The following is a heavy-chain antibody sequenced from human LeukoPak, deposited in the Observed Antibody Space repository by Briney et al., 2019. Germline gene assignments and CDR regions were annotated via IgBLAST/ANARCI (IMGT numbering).Heavy chain of an antibody. CDR2: ISAYNGNT. CDR3: ARDPRSRQPSYDAFDI. Sequence: ASVKVSCKASGFIFTSYGISWVRQAPGQGLEWMGWISAYNGNTNYAQKVQGRVTMTTDTSTSTAYMELRSLRSDDTAVYYCARDPRSRQPSYDAFDIWGQGTMVTVSS. J-gene: IGHJ3*02. V-gene: IGHV1-18*01. CDR1: GFIFTSYG. D-gene: IGHD1-1*01.